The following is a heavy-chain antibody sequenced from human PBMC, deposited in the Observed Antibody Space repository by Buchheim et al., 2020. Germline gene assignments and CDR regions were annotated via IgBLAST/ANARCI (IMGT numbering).Heavy chain of an antibody. CDR1: GFTFSSYS. V-gene: IGHV3-48*01. CDR3: ARDRRYSAVGDYYYGMDV. CDR2: ISSSSSTI. Sequence: EVQLVESGGGLVQPGGSLRLSCAASGFTFSSYSMNWVRQAPGKGLEWVSYISSSSSTIYYADSVKGRFTISRDNAKKSLYLQMNSLRAEDTAVYYCARDRRYSAVGDYYYGMDVWGQGTT. J-gene: IGHJ6*02. D-gene: IGHD5-18*01.